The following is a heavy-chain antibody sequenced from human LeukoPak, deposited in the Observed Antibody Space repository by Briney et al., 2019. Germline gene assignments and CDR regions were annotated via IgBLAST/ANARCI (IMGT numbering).Heavy chain of an antibody. V-gene: IGHV3-7*01. CDR1: GFTFSSYS. Sequence: PGGSLRLSCAASGFTFSSYSMNWVRQAPGKGLEWVANIKQDGSEKYYVDSVKGRFTISRDNAKNSLYLQMNSLRAEDTAVYYCAREGVRDAFDIWGQGTMVTVSS. CDR3: AREGVRDAFDI. D-gene: IGHD3-16*01. J-gene: IGHJ3*02. CDR2: IKQDGSEK.